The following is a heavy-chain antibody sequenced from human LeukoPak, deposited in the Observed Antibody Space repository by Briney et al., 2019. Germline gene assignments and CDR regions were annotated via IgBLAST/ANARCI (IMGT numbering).Heavy chain of an antibody. D-gene: IGHD3-9*01. CDR3: RRLLSYNVLTDNYYKYYRDL. J-gene: IGHJ6*03. CDR2: VSYTGST. V-gene: IGHV4-39*01. Sequence: SETLCLTCIVSGDSLINTNYYWGWIRQSPGKGLEWSGSVSYTGSTYYNPSLKSRVTRSVPTSKNQFALKLSSVAAADEAVYYCRRLLSYNVLTDNYYKYYRDLGAKGPRLSVS. CDR1: GDSLINTNYY.